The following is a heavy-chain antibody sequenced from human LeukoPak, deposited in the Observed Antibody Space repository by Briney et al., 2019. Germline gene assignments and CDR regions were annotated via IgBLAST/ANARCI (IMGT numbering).Heavy chain of an antibody. CDR3: ARGLFLTGTRRGVDY. D-gene: IGHD1-20*01. Sequence: GSLRLSCAASGFTFSSYAMSWVRQPSGKGLEWIGSIYYSGSTYYNPSLKSRVTISVDTSKNQFSLKLSSVTAADTAVYYCARGLFLTGTRRGVDYWGQGTLVTVSS. J-gene: IGHJ4*02. CDR2: IYYSGST. V-gene: IGHV4-39*01. CDR1: GFTFSSYA.